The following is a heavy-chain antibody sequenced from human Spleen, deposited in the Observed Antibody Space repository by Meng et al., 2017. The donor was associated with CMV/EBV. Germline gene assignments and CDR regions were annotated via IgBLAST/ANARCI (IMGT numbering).Heavy chain of an antibody. CDR1: AFTIDTYR. Sequence: GESLKISCAASAFTIDTYRMHWVRQAPGKGLEWVALISSDGTNKQYAYSVKGRFTISRDNAKNSLYLQMNSLRAEDTAVYYCARDSGHDAFDIWGQGTMVTVSS. CDR2: ISSDGTNK. V-gene: IGHV3-30*03. D-gene: IGHD5-12*01. CDR3: ARDSGHDAFDI. J-gene: IGHJ3*02.